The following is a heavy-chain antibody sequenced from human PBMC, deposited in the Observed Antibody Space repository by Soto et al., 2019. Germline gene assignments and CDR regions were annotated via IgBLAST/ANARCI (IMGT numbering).Heavy chain of an antibody. CDR2: IIPIFGTA. J-gene: IGHJ5*02. Sequence: QVQLVQSGAEVKKPGSSVKVSCKASGGTFSSYAISWVRQAPGQGLEWMGGIIPIFGTANYAQKFQGRVTITADKSTSTAYMELSSPRSEDTAVYYCASLGSSWYRVYNWFDPWGQGTLVTVSS. D-gene: IGHD6-13*01. CDR3: ASLGSSWYRVYNWFDP. CDR1: GGTFSSYA. V-gene: IGHV1-69*06.